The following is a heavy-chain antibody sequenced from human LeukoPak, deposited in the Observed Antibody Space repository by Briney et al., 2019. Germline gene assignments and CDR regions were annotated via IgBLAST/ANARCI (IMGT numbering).Heavy chain of an antibody. CDR2: IKQDGSEK. Sequence: TGGSLRLSYAASGFTFSSYWMSWIRQAPGKGPEWVANIKQDGSEKYYVDSMKGRLTISRDNAKNSLYLQMNSLRAEDTAVYFCARLSFGGKVDWGQGTLVTVSS. CDR1: GFTFSSYW. J-gene: IGHJ4*02. D-gene: IGHD3-16*01. CDR3: ARLSFGGKVD. V-gene: IGHV3-7*01.